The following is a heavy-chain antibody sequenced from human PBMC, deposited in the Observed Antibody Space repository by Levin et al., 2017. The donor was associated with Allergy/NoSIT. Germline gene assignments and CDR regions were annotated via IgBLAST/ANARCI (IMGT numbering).Heavy chain of an antibody. V-gene: IGHV4-31*03. J-gene: IGHJ5*01. CDR3: TRVRNAGGRGWFDS. Sequence: SSETLSLTCTVSGDSIISGHYYWSWIRQNPGKGLEWIGHIYYSGTTYYNPSLKSRVSISVDTSKNQFSLKLNSVTAADTAVYYCTRVRNAGGRGWFDSWGQGALVTVSS. CDR2: IYYSGTT. D-gene: IGHD2-8*02. CDR1: GDSIISGHYY.